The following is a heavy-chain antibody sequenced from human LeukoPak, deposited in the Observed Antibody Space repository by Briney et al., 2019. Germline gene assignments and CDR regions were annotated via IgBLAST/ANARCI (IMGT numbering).Heavy chain of an antibody. CDR1: GFTFSNFA. J-gene: IGHJ4*02. CDR2: IGGRSGGT. V-gene: IGHV3-23*01. D-gene: IGHD1-26*01. CDR3: AKQNGGSYYGWDYFDY. Sequence: GGSLRLSCAASGFTFSNFALSWVRQAPGKGLEWVSAIGGRSGGTYYADSVKGRFTNSRDNSKNTLYLEMNRLRDEDTAVYYCAKQNGGSYYGWDYFDYWGQGTLVTVSS.